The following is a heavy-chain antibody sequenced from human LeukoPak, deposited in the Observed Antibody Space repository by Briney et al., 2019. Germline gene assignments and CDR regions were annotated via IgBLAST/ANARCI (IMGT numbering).Heavy chain of an antibody. J-gene: IGHJ4*02. CDR3: AKTPYYDILTGYLDY. CDR2: ISYDGSNK. Sequence: GGSLRLSCAASGFTFSSYGVHWVRQAPGKGLEWVAVISYDGSNKYYADSVKGRFTISRDNSKNTLYLRMNSLRAEDTAVYYCAKTPYYDILTGYLDYWGQGTLVTVSS. D-gene: IGHD3-9*01. CDR1: GFTFSSYG. V-gene: IGHV3-30*18.